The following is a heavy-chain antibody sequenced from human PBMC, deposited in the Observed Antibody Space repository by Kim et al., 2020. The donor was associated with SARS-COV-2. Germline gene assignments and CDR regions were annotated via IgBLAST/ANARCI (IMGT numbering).Heavy chain of an antibody. D-gene: IGHD3-22*01. Sequence: GGSLRLSCAASGFSFSNYWMSWVRQAPGKGLEWVANMKADGSEIYYVDSVKGRFTVSRDNARNSLFLQMNSLRAEDTAVYYCAGWLQYWGQGTLVTVSS. J-gene: IGHJ4*02. CDR3: AGWLQY. CDR1: GFSFSNYW. V-gene: IGHV3-7*01. CDR2: MKADGSEI.